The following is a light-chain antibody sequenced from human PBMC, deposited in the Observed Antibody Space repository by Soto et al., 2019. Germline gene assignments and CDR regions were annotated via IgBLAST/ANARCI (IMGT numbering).Light chain of an antibody. J-gene: IGLJ2*01. CDR2: LEGSGSY. V-gene: IGLV4-60*03. CDR1: SGHSSYI. Sequence: QPVLTQSSSASASLGSSVKLTCTLSSGHSSYIIAWHQQQPGKAPRYLMKLEGSGSYNKGSGVPDRFSGSSSGADRYPTISHLQSEDEADYYCETWDSNPHVVFGAGTKLTVL. CDR3: ETWDSNPHVV.